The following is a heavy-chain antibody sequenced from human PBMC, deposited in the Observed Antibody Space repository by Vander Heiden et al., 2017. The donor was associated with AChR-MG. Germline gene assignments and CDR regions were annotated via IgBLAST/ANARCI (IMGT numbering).Heavy chain of an antibody. CDR3: ARELGQSKYRNSYGRRYYYYYGMDV. D-gene: IGHD3-16*02. V-gene: IGHV1-8*01. Sequence: QVQLVQSGAEVKKPGASVKVSCKASGYTFTSYDINWVRQATGQGLEWMGWMNPNSGNTGYAQKFQGRVTMTRNTSISTAYMELSSLRSEDTAVYYCARELGQSKYRNSYGRRYYYYYGMDVWGQGTTVTVSS. CDR2: MNPNSGNT. J-gene: IGHJ6*02. CDR1: GYTFTSYD.